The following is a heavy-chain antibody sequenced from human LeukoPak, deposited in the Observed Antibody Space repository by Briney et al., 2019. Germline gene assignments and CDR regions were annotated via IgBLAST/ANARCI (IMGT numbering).Heavy chain of an antibody. CDR2: MSGSGVSP. J-gene: IGHJ4*02. Sequence: GGSLRLSCAASGFTFSSYAMNWVRQAPGKGLEWVSGMSGSGVSPYYADSVKGRFTMSRDNSKNTLYLQTNSLRAEDTAVYYCAKANSPYYYDSSGYSTFDYWGQGTLVTVSS. CDR1: GFTFSSYA. D-gene: IGHD3-22*01. CDR3: AKANSPYYYDSSGYSTFDY. V-gene: IGHV3-23*01.